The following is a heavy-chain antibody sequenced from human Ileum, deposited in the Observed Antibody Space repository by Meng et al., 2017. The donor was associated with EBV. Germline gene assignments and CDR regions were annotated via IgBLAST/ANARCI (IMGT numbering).Heavy chain of an antibody. D-gene: IGHD4-23*01. CDR3: ARYGRCNGNSFYCFDP. J-gene: IGHJ5*02. CDR2: IDQSGYT. CDR1: GGSFNDYH. V-gene: IGHV4-34*01. Sequence: QVGLREWGTVLFERSEALSRTCAAYGGSFNDYHWAWLRQPPGKGLEWIGEIDQSGYTKFNPSLSSRATISRDTSNNQFSLRLSSVTAADTALYYCARYGRCNGNSFYCFDPWGQGTLVTVSS.